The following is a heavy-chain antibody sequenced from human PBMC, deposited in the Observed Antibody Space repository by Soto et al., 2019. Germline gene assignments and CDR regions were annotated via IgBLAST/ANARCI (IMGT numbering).Heavy chain of an antibody. D-gene: IGHD4-17*01. CDR2: ISYDGINE. CDR3: ASSARGLEYFQH. CDR1: GFTFSSYA. Sequence: QVQVVESGGGVVQPGRSLRLSCAASGFTFSSYAMHWVRQAPGKGLEWVAVISYDGINEYYVDSVKGRFTISRDNSKNALYLQMNSLRPDDTAVYYCASSARGLEYFQHWGQGTLVTVSS. J-gene: IGHJ1*01. V-gene: IGHV3-30-3*01.